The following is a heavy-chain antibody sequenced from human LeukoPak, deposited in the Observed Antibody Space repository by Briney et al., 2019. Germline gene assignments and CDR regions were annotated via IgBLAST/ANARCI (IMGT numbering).Heavy chain of an antibody. D-gene: IGHD4-17*01. J-gene: IGHJ4*02. CDR1: GFTFTRFN. CDR2: ITTSGTYI. Sequence: TGGSLRLSCAASGFTFTRFNMNWVRQAPGKGLELVSSITTSGTYIYYADSVKGRFTISRDNAKNSLYLQMNSLRAEDTAVYYCARQRGTTVTTYQVNWGQGTLVTASS. V-gene: IGHV3-21*06. CDR3: ARQRGTTVTTYQVN.